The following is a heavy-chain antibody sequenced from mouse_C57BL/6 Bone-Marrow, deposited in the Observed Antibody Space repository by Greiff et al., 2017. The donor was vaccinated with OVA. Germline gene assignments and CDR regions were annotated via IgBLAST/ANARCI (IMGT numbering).Heavy chain of an antibody. V-gene: IGHV1-69*01. CDR2: IDPSDSYT. D-gene: IGHD1-1*01. Sequence: QVQLQQPGAELVMPGASVKLSCKASGYTFTSYWMHWVKQRPGQGLEWIGEIDPSDSYTNYNQKFKGKSTLTVDKSSSTAYMQLSSLTSEDSAVYYCARLILRPNGAMDYWGQGTSVTVSS. CDR3: ARLILRPNGAMDY. CDR1: GYTFTSYW. J-gene: IGHJ4*01.